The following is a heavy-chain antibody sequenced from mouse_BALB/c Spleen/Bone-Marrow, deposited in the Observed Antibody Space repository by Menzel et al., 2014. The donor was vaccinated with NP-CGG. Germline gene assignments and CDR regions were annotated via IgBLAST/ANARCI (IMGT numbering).Heavy chain of an antibody. CDR3: ARRDYRCGVGPFDY. D-gene: IGHD2-14*01. CDR2: INPGSGIT. Sequence: QVTLKECGAELVRPGTSVKVSCKASGYAFTNFWIEWVKERPGQGLEWIGVINPGSGITNYNERFKGKATLTADKSSGTAYMQLSSLTSDDSAVYFCARRDYRCGVGPFDYWGQGTTLTVSS. CDR1: GYAFTNFW. V-gene: IGHV1-54*01. J-gene: IGHJ2*01.